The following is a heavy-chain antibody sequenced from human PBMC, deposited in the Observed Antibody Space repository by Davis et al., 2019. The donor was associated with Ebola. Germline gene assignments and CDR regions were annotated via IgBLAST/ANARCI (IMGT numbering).Heavy chain of an antibody. CDR3: AKDGNKKFYYDGMDV. V-gene: IGHV3-30*18. J-gene: IGHJ6*02. D-gene: IGHD2/OR15-2a*01. Sequence: GESLKISCTASALTFGNYGMHWVRQAPGKGLEWVAFISYDGVRKHYVDSVKGRVTISRDNPKNTLYLQMNSLTSEDTAVYYCAKDGNKKFYYDGMDVWGQGTTVTVSS. CDR2: ISYDGVRK. CDR1: ALTFGNYG.